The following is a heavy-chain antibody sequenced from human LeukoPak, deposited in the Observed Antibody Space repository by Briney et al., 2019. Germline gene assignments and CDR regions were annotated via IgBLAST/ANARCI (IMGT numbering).Heavy chain of an antibody. CDR1: GGSFSGYY. Sequence: SETLSLTCAVYGGSFSGYYWSWIRQPPGKGLEWIGEINHSGSTNYNPSLKSRVTISVDTSKNQFSLKLSSVTAADTAVYYCARGFYRNFDYWGQGTLVTVSS. D-gene: IGHD1-14*01. J-gene: IGHJ4*02. V-gene: IGHV4-34*01. CDR2: INHSGST. CDR3: ARGFYRNFDY.